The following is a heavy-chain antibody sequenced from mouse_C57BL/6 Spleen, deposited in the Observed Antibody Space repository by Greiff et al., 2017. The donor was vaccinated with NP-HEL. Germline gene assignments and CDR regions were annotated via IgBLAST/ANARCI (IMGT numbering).Heavy chain of an antibody. CDR2: ISYDGSN. CDR3: ARDLPPAVDV. CDR1: GYSITSGYY. V-gene: IGHV3-6*01. Sequence: DVQLQESGPGLVKPSQSLSLTCSVTGYSITSGYYWNWIRQFPGNKLEWMGYISYDGSNNYNPSLKNRISITRDTSKNQFFLKLNSVTTEDTSTYYCARDLPPAVDVWGTGTTVTVAS. J-gene: IGHJ1*03.